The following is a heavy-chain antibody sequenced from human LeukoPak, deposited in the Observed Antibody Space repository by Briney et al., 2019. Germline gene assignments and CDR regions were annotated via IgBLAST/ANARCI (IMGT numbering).Heavy chain of an antibody. D-gene: IGHD1-26*01. CDR1: GGTFSSYT. CDR3: ARVGKVAQGAFDI. J-gene: IGHJ3*02. CDR2: IIPILGIA. Sequence: SVKVSCKASGGTFSSYTVSWVRQAPGQGLEWMGRIIPILGIANYAQKFQGRVTITADKSTSTAYMELSSLRSEDTAVYYCARVGKVAQGAFDIWGQGTMVTVSS. V-gene: IGHV1-69*02.